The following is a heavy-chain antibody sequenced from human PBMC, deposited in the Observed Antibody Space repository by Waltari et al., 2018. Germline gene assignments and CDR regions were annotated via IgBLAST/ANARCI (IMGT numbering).Heavy chain of an antibody. CDR1: GGSISSHY. CDR2: IYYSGST. J-gene: IGHJ4*02. D-gene: IGHD6-13*01. V-gene: IGHV4-59*11. CDR3: AREASRLSAAGTTPFDY. Sequence: QVQLQESGPGLVKPSETLSLTCTVSGGSISSHYWSWIRQPPGKGLEWIGYIYYSGSTNYNPSLKSRVTISVDTSKNQFSLKLSSVTAADTAVYYCAREASRLSAAGTTPFDYWGQGTLVTVSS.